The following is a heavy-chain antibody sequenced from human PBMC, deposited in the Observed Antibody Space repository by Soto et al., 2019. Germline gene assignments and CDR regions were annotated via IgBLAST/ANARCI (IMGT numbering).Heavy chain of an antibody. CDR1: GGSISSYY. V-gene: IGHV4-59*01. CDR3: ATDHTVSKYYYGSGSYQV. D-gene: IGHD3-10*01. Sequence: SEPLPLTCTVAGGSISSYYWSWIRQPPGKGLEWIGYIYYSGSTNYNPSLKSRVTISVDTSKNQFSLKLSSVTAADTAVYYCATDHTVSKYYYGSGSYQVWGQGTLVTVSS. J-gene: IGHJ4*02. CDR2: IYYSGST.